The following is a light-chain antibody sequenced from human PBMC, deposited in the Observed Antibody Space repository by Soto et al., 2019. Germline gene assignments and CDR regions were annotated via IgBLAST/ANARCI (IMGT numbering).Light chain of an antibody. CDR1: SSDVGGSNF. V-gene: IGLV2-14*03. Sequence: QSALTQPASVSDSPGQSTTISCTGTSSDVGGSNFVSSYQQHPGKPPKLIIYDVANRPSGVSNRFSGSKSGSTASLIISRLQTEDEADYYCVSYTSSTTDVFGTGTKVTVL. CDR2: DVA. CDR3: VSYTSSTTDV. J-gene: IGLJ1*01.